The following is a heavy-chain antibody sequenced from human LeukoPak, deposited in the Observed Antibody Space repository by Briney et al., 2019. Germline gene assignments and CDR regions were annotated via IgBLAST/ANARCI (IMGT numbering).Heavy chain of an antibody. CDR1: GYTFTGYS. CDR2: IHPSTGNP. CDR3: ARAFQSLGGLSLPDY. V-gene: IGHV7-4-1*02. J-gene: IGHJ4*02. D-gene: IGHD3-16*02. Sequence: ASVKVSCKASGYTFTGYSMHWVRQAPGQGLEWMGWIHPSTGNPTYAQGFTGRFVFSLDTSVSTTYLQISSLKAEDTAVYFCARAFQSLGGLSLPDYWGQGTLVTVSS.